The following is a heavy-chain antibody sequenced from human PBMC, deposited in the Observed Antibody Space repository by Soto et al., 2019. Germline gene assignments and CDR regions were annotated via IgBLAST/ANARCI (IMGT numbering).Heavy chain of an antibody. V-gene: IGHV4-34*01. CDR3: ASRRITISSGTVGVGYYYYGMDV. Sequence: SETLSLTCAVYGGSFSCYYWSWIRQPPGKGLEWIGEINHSGSTNYNPSLKSRVTISVDTSKNQFSLKLSSVTAADTAVYYCASRRITISSGTVGVGYYYYGMDVWGQGTTVTVSS. J-gene: IGHJ6*02. CDR2: INHSGST. CDR1: GGSFSCYY. D-gene: IGHD3-9*01.